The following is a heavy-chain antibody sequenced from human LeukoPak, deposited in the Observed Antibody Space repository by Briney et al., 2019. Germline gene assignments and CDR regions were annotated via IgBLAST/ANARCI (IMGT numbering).Heavy chain of an antibody. Sequence: GASVKVSCTASGGTFSSYAISWVRQAPGQGLEWMGGIIPIFGTANYAQKFQGRVTITTDESTSTAYMELSSLRSEDTAVYYCASKGSSRADYYYYMDVWGKGTTVTVSS. J-gene: IGHJ6*03. CDR2: IIPIFGTA. CDR1: GGTFSSYA. CDR3: ASKGSSRADYYYYMDV. D-gene: IGHD6-6*01. V-gene: IGHV1-69*05.